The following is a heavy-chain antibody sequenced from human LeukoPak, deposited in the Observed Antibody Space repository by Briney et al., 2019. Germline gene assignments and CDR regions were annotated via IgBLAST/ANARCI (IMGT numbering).Heavy chain of an antibody. D-gene: IGHD4-17*01. J-gene: IGHJ4*02. V-gene: IGHV3-7*01. Sequence: PGGSLRLSCAASGFTFSSYWMSWVRQAPGKGLEWVANIKQDGSEKYYVDSVKGRFTISRDNTKNSLYLQMSSLRAEDTAVFYCARDPGDYFGGYWGQGTLVTVSS. CDR1: GFTFSSYW. CDR3: ARDPGDYFGGY. CDR2: IKQDGSEK.